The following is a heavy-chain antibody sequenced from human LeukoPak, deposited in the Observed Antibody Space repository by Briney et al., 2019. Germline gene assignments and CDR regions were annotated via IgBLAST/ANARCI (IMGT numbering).Heavy chain of an antibody. CDR3: ASGVTVQQWLVSPPGAEYFQH. V-gene: IGHV4-39*07. Sequence: PSETLSLTCTVSGGSISSSSYYWGWIRQPPGKGLEWIGSIYYSGSTNYNPSLKSRVTISVDTSKNQFSLKLSSVTAADTAVYYCASGVTVQQWLVSPPGAEYFQHWGQGTLVTVSS. CDR2: IYYSGST. CDR1: GGSISSSSYY. D-gene: IGHD6-19*01. J-gene: IGHJ1*01.